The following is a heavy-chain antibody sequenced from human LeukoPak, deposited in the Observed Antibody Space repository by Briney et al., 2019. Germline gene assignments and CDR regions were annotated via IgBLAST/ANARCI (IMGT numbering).Heavy chain of an antibody. CDR1: GYTFSSYD. V-gene: IGHV1-8*03. J-gene: IGHJ4*02. Sequence: ASVKVSCKASGYTFSSYDINWVRQATGQGLEWMGSMNPNSYNTDYALNFQGRVTFTRNTSINTAYMEVRSLRHEDTAMYYCARAVRIVGSNPLLGPFEYYFDYWGQGTLVTVSS. D-gene: IGHD1-26*01. CDR2: MNPNSYNT. CDR3: ARAVRIVGSNPLLGPFEYYFDY.